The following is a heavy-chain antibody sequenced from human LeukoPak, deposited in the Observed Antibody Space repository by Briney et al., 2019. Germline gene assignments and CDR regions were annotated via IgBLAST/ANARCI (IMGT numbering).Heavy chain of an antibody. D-gene: IGHD5-12*01. CDR1: GFTFSSYA. CDR3: ARGPSGYHTT. J-gene: IGHJ4*02. V-gene: IGHV3-66*01. Sequence: PGGSLRLSCAASGFTFSSYAMSWVRQAPGKGLEWVSLIYSGGSTYYADSVKGRFTISRDNSKNTLYLQMNSLRAEDTAVYYCARGPSGYHTTGGQGTLVTVSS. CDR2: IYSGGST.